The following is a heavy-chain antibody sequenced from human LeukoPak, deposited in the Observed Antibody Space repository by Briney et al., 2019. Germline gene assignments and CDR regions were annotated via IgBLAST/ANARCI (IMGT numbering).Heavy chain of an antibody. D-gene: IGHD3-9*01. Sequence: GGSLRLSCAASGFTFYIYPVTWVRQGLGKGLEWVSTIRGSGGSTFYADSVKGRFTISRDNYKNTLYLQMNSLRAEDTAVYYCAKDHHDLLTGYYGLLDYWVQGTLVTVSS. CDR3: AKDHHDLLTGYYGLLDY. V-gene: IGHV3-23*01. J-gene: IGHJ4*02. CDR2: IRGSGGST. CDR1: GFTFYIYP.